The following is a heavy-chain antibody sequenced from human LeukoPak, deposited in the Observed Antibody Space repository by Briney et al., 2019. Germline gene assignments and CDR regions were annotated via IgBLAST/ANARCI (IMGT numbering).Heavy chain of an antibody. V-gene: IGHV3-7*03. CDR3: ARGSRQLGL. CDR1: GFTFSSYW. D-gene: IGHD6-13*01. J-gene: IGHJ4*02. Sequence: GGPLRLSCAASGFTFSSYWMRWVRQAPGKGLEWVANKKKDGSEKYYVDSVKGRFTISRDNAKNSLYLQMNSLRAEDTAVYYCARGSRQLGLWGQGTLVTVSS. CDR2: KKKDGSEK.